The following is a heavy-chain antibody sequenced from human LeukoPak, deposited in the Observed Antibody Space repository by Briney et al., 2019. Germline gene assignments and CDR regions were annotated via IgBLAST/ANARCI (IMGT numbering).Heavy chain of an antibody. J-gene: IGHJ4*02. CDR1: GYTFTSYG. D-gene: IGHD3-10*01. CDR2: IIPIFGTA. V-gene: IGHV1-69*06. Sequence: GASVKVSCKASGYTFTSYGISWVRQAPGQGLEWMGGIIPIFGTANYAQKLQGRVTITADKSTSTAYMELRSLRSDDTAVYYCARDRGRNYGSGRILGYWGQGTLVTVSS. CDR3: ARDRGRNYGSGRILGY.